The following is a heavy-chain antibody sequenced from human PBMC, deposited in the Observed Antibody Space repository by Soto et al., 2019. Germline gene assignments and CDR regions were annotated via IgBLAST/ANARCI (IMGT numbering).Heavy chain of an antibody. CDR2: ISGSGGST. CDR3: AKEGATYYYGSGSSGFFDY. V-gene: IGHV3-23*01. CDR1: GFTFSSYA. Sequence: GGSLRFSCAASGFTFSSYAMSWVRQAPGKGLEWVSAISGSGGSTYYADSVKGRFTISRDNSKNTLYLQMNSLRAEDTAVYYCAKEGATYYYGSGSSGFFDYWGQGTLVTVSS. J-gene: IGHJ4*02. D-gene: IGHD3-10*01.